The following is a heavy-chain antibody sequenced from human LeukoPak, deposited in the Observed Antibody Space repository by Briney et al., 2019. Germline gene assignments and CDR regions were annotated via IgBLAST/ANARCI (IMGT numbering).Heavy chain of an antibody. CDR2: IHHNGTR. V-gene: IGHV4-34*08. Sequence: SGGSLRLSCAASGFTFSSYAMTWVRQSPGKGLEWIGEIHHNGTRNYNPSLKSRVTISADTFKNHFSLIVTSLTAADTAVYYCAAAPILRGEGGEHYKYGMDVWGQGTTVIVSS. D-gene: IGHD2-2*02. CDR1: GFTFSSYAM. J-gene: IGHJ6*02. CDR3: AAAPILRGEGGEHYKYGMDV.